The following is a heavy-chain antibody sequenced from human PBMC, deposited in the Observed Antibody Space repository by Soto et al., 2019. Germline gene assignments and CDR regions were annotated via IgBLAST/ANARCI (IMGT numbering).Heavy chain of an antibody. CDR3: ARGRYQDY. Sequence: SETLSLTCAVYGGSFSGYYWSWIRQPPGKGLEWIGEINHSGSTNYNPSLKSRVTISVDTSKNQFSLKLSSVTAADTAVYYCARGRYQDYWVQGTLVTVSS. J-gene: IGHJ4*02. D-gene: IGHD2-2*01. CDR1: GGSFSGYY. V-gene: IGHV4-34*01. CDR2: INHSGST.